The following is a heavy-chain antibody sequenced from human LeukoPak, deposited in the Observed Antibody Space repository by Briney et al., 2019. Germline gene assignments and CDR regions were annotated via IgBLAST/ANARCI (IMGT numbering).Heavy chain of an antibody. J-gene: IGHJ4*02. D-gene: IGHD3-9*01. Sequence: GGSLRLSCAASGFIFNSHSMNWVRQAPGKGLEWVSSISSTSSYIYYADSVKSRFTISRDNAKNSLYLQMNSLRAEDTAMYYCANGPHYNILTGFYKVRSHLDYWGQGTLVTVSS. CDR3: ANGPHYNILTGFYKVRSHLDY. CDR1: GFIFNSHS. V-gene: IGHV3-21*01. CDR2: ISSTSSYI.